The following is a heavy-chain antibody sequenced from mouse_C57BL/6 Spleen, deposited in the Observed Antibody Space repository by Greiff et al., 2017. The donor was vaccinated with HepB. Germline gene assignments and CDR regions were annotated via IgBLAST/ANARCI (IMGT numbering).Heavy chain of an antibody. CDR3: VRQPQLGTYFDY. CDR2: IRSKSNNYAT. Sequence: DVQLVESGGGLVQPKGSLKLSCAASGFSFNTYAMNWVRQAPGKGLEWVARIRSKSNNYATYYADSVKDRFTISRDDSESMLYLQMNNLKTEDTAMYYCVRQPQLGTYFDYWGQGTTLTVSS. J-gene: IGHJ2*01. D-gene: IGHD4-1*02. CDR1: GFSFNTYA. V-gene: IGHV10-1*01.